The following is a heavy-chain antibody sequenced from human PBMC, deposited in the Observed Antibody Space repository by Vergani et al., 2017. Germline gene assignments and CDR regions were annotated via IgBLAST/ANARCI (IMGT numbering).Heavy chain of an antibody. Sequence: QVQLVQSGAEVKKPGSSVKVSCKASGGTFSSYTISWVRQAPGQGLEWMGRIIPILGIANYAQKFQGRVMITADKSTSTAYMELSSLRSEDTAVYYCARDSGDYSKLYYYYMDVWGKGTTVTVSS. CDR3: ARDSGDYSKLYYYYMDV. V-gene: IGHV1-69*08. CDR2: IIPILGIA. CDR1: GGTFSSYT. D-gene: IGHD4-11*01. J-gene: IGHJ6*03.